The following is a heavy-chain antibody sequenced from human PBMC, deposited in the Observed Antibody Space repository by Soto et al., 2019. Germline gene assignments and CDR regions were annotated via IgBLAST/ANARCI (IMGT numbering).Heavy chain of an antibody. D-gene: IGHD6-19*01. CDR1: GGSINSGGYY. CDR3: ARAGLGIEVAGLFYNYGMDV. Sequence: SETLSLTCTVSGGSINSGGYYWNWIRQHPGKGLEWIGFIYYSGTTYYNPSLKSRVTMSLDTSKSQFSLKLSSVAAADTAVYYCARAGLGIEVAGLFYNYGMDVWGQGTTVT. CDR2: IYYSGTT. V-gene: IGHV4-31*03. J-gene: IGHJ6*02.